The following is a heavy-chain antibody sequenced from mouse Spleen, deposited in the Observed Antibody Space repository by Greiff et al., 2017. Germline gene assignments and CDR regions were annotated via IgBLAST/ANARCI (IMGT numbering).Heavy chain of an antibody. J-gene: IGHJ4*01. Sequence: QVQLQQSGAELARPGASVKMSCKASGYTFTSYTMHWVKQRPGQGLEWIGYINPSSGYTKYNQKFKDKATLTADKSSSTAYMQLSSLTSEDSAVYYCARKAPYYAMDYWGQGTSVTVSS. CDR2: INPSSGYT. V-gene: IGHV1-4*01. CDR1: GYTFTSYT. CDR3: ARKAPYYAMDY.